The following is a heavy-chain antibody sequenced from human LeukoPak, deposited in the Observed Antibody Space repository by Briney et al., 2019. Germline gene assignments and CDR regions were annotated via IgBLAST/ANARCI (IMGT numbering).Heavy chain of an antibody. V-gene: IGHV3-74*03. D-gene: IGHD6-13*01. CDR2: LSGDGGTT. J-gene: IGHJ4*02. CDR1: AFTFSSHW. Sequence: PGGSLRLSCAASAFTFSSHWMYWVRQAPGKGLVWVARLSGDGGTTMHADSVKGRFTISRDNAKNTLYLQMNSLGVEDTALYYCARGIASSRSVAIDLWGQGTLVAVSS. CDR3: ARGIASSRSVAIDL.